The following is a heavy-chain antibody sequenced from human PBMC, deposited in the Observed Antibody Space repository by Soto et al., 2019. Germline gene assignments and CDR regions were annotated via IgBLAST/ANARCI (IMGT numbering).Heavy chain of an antibody. J-gene: IGHJ4*02. CDR3: AKVSSSWYAGFFDL. CDR1: VFTFSSHA. Sequence: PGGSLRLSCTASVFTFSSHAMTWVRQAPGKGLEWVSGLSGSGGSIYYADSVKGRFTISRDNSMNTLYLQMKTLRAEDTAVYYCAKVSSSWYAGFFDLWGQGTPVTVSS. CDR2: LSGSGGSI. V-gene: IGHV3-23*01. D-gene: IGHD6-13*01.